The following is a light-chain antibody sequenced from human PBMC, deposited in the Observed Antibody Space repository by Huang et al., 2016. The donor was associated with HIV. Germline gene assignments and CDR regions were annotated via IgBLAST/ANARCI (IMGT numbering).Light chain of an antibody. CDR3: QQYGSSLFT. V-gene: IGKV3-20*01. CDR1: PSVSSSY. CDR2: GAS. J-gene: IGKJ3*01. Sequence: EIVLTQSPGTLSLSPGERATLSCRASPSVSSSYLAWYQQKPGQAPRLLIYGASSRATGISDRFSGSGSGTDFTLTISRLEPEDFAVYYCQQYGSSLFTFGPGTKVDIK.